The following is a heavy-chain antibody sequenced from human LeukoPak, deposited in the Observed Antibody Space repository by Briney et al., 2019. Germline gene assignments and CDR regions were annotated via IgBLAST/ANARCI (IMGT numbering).Heavy chain of an antibody. V-gene: IGHV4-34*01. CDR1: GGSISSHY. CDR2: INHSGST. J-gene: IGHJ4*02. D-gene: IGHD6-6*01. Sequence: SETLSLTCTVSGGSISSHYWSWIRQPPGKGLEWIGEINHSGSTNYNPSLKSRVTISVDTSKNQFSLKLSSVTAADTAVYYCARGPGAARLGYWGQGTLVTVSS. CDR3: ARGPGAARLGY.